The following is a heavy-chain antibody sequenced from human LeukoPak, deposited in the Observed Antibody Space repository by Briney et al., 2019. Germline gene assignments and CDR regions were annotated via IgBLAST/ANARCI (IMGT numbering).Heavy chain of an antibody. D-gene: IGHD3-10*01. V-gene: IGHV5-51*01. CDR2: IYPGDSDT. Sequence: PGESLKISCKGSGYIFTSYWIGWMRQMPGKGLEWMGIIYPGDSDTRYSPSFQGQVTISADKSISTAYLQWSSLKASDSAMYYCARRDDYGSGSLDYWGQGTLVTVSS. CDR3: ARRDDYGSGSLDY. J-gene: IGHJ4*02. CDR1: GYIFTSYW.